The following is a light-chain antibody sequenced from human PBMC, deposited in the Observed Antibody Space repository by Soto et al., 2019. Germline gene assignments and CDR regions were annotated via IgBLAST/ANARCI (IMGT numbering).Light chain of an antibody. Sequence: DIQMTQSPSSLSASVGDRVTITCRASQSISSYLNWYQQKPGKAPKLLIYAASSLQSGLPSRFSGSQSGTEFTHTIRSLQPEDFATYYYQQSYSTLWTFRQRTKVEIK. CDR3: QQSYSTLWT. V-gene: IGKV1-39*01. J-gene: IGKJ1*01. CDR1: QSISSY. CDR2: AAS.